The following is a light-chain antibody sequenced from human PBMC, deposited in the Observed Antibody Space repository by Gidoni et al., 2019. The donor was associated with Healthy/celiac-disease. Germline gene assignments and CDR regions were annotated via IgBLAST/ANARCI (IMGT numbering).Light chain of an antibody. J-gene: IGKJ4*01. CDR3: QQYYSTPFT. V-gene: IGKV4-1*01. Sequence: DIVMTQSPDSLAVSLGERAPINCKSSQSVLYSSNNKNYLAWYQQKPGQPPKLLIYWAPTRESGVPDRFIGSWSGTDFTLTISSLQAEDVAVYYCQQYYSTPFTFGGGTKVEIK. CDR2: WAP. CDR1: QSVLYSSNNKNY.